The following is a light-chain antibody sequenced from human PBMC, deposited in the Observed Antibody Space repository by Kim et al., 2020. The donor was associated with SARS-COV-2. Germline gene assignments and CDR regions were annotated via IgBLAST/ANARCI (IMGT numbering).Light chain of an antibody. CDR2: GES. CDR1: QSVYSSY. CDR3: QQYGNSHLD. J-gene: IGKJ3*01. V-gene: IGKV3-20*01. Sequence: PGAGTSLHLRASQSVYSSYLAWYEKEPGQAPTLLICGESNGATAIPARVSGSGTETDFTLPIRRREPEGFAVYYCQQYGNSHLDFGRGTKVDIK.